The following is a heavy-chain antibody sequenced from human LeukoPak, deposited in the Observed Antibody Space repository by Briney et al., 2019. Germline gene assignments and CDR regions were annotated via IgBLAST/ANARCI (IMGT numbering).Heavy chain of an antibody. V-gene: IGHV4-59*01. J-gene: IGHJ4*02. CDR2: IYSSGST. CDR3: ARHRMPSHSTGHFFFDY. Sequence: SETLSLTCTVSVCSINNYYWSWVRQPPGKGLEWIGYIYSSGSTNYNPSLKSRVTMSVDTSKNQFSLRLSSVTAADTAVYYCARHRMPSHSTGHFFFDYWGQGALVTVSS. D-gene: IGHD3-9*01. CDR1: VCSINNYY.